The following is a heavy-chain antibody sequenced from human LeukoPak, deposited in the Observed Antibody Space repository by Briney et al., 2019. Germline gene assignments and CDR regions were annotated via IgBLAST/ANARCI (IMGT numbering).Heavy chain of an antibody. CDR1: GXXFSSYS. CDR3: ARGRRITMVRGVIRNYFDY. CDR2: ISSSSSYI. Sequence: KPGGSLRLSCAVSGXXFSSYSMKWVRQAPGKGLEWVSSISSSSSYIYYADSVKGRFTISRDNAKNSLYLQMNSLRAEDTAVYYCARGRRITMVRGVIRNYFDYWGQGTLVTVSS. D-gene: IGHD3-10*01. J-gene: IGHJ4*02. V-gene: IGHV3-21*01.